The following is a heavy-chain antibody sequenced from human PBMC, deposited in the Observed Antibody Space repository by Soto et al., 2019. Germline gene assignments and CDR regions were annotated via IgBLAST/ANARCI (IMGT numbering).Heavy chain of an antibody. CDR1: GFNFNTHW. V-gene: IGHV3-7*03. CDR3: WRVPLDGHYANGEAV. D-gene: IGHD4-17*01. J-gene: IGHJ6*02. CDR2: IDTDGSRK. Sequence: EVQLVESGGGLVQPGGSLRLSCAASGFNFNTHWMHWVRQAPGKGLEWVANIDTDGSRKNYVDSVKGRFIISRDNAKNTLLLEMYRLSASETAVYYFWRVPLDGHYANGEAVCGRGTTV.